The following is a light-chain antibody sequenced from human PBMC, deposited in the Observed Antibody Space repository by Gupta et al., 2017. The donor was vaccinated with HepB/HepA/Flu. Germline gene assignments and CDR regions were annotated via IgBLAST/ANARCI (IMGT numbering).Light chain of an antibody. J-gene: IGKJ1*01. CDR3: QQYNDYSRWT. CDR2: KAS. V-gene: IGKV1-5*03. CDR1: QRIDSW. Sequence: DIQMTQSPSTLSASVGDRVTITCRASQRIDSWLAWYQQKPGKAPKLLVYKASILESGVPSRFSGSGSGTEFTLTISSRQPDDFATYYCQQYNDYSRWTFGEGTKVEIK.